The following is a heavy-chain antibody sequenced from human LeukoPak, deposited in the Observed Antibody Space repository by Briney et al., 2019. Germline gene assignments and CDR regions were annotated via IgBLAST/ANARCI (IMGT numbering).Heavy chain of an antibody. V-gene: IGHV3-53*01. D-gene: IGHD2-15*01. CDR2: IYSGGST. J-gene: IGHJ4*02. CDR3: ATGGRSGVAFES. Sequence: GGSVRLSCTASGFIASSNYMSWVRQAPGKGLEWVSLIYSGGSTYYADSVMGRSAISRDKSNNTLYLQMNSLRAEDTAVYYCATGGRSGVAFESWGQGTLVTVSS. CDR1: GFIASSNY.